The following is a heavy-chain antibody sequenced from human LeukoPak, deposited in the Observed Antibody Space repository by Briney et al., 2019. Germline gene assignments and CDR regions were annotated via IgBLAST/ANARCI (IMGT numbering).Heavy chain of an antibody. CDR3: ARGPPELSYYYYYMDV. Sequence: GGSLRLSCAASGFTFSSYWMSWVRQAPGKGLEWVANIKQDGSEKYYVDSVKGRFTISRDNAKNSLYPQMNSLRAEDTAVYYCARGPPELSYYYYYMDVWGKGTTVTVSS. V-gene: IGHV3-7*01. CDR2: IKQDGSEK. CDR1: GFTFSSYW. J-gene: IGHJ6*03. D-gene: IGHD3-10*01.